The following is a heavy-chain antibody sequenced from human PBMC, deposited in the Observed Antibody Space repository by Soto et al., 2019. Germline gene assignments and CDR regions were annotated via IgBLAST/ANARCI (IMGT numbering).Heavy chain of an antibody. Sequence: SETLSLTCAVSGVSISGHYWSWLRQPPGKGLEWIGYVHSSGYTNYNPSLKSRLTISVDMSKNHFSLKLSSLTAADTAVYYCARTAPSGTADYWGQGTLVTVSS. CDR3: ARTAPSGTADY. CDR1: GVSISGHY. V-gene: IGHV4-59*11. CDR2: VHSSGYT. D-gene: IGHD1-1*01. J-gene: IGHJ4*02.